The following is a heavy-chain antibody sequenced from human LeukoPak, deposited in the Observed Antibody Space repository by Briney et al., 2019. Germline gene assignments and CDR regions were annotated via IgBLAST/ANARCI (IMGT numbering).Heavy chain of an antibody. CDR1: GFTFSSYA. D-gene: IGHD3-9*01. Sequence: GGSLRLSCAASGFTFSSYAMHWVRQAPGKGLEWVAVISYDGGNKYYADSVKGRFTISRDNSKNTLYLQMNSLRAEDTAVYYCARDKGGGNVLRYFDWLPRAVYFDYWGQGTLVTVSS. CDR2: ISYDGGNK. V-gene: IGHV3-30*04. J-gene: IGHJ4*02. CDR3: ARDKGGGNVLRYFDWLPRAVYFDY.